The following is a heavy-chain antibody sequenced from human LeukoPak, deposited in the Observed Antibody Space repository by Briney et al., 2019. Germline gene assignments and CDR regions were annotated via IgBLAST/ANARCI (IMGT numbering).Heavy chain of an antibody. J-gene: IGHJ4*02. CDR1: GGSISSYY. D-gene: IGHD2-21*02. CDR3: ARYVVVTAYFDY. V-gene: IGHV4-59*01. Sequence: SETLSLTCTVSGGSISSYYWSWIRQPPGKGLEWIGYIFYSGSTNYNPSLKSRVTISVDTSKNQFSLKLSSVTAADTAVYYCARYVVVTAYFDYWGQGTLVTVYS. CDR2: IFYSGST.